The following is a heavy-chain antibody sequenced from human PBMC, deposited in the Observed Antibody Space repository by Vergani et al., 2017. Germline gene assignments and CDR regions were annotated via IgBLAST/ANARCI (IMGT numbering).Heavy chain of an antibody. J-gene: IGHJ4*02. D-gene: IGHD3-22*01. CDR3: TTVGSYYYDSSGYYPPDY. Sequence: EVQLVESGGGLVKPGGSLRLSCAASGFTFSNAWMNWVRQAPGKGLEWVGRIKSKTDGGTTDYAAPVKGRFTISRDDSKNTLYLQMNSLKTEDTAVYYWTTVGSYYYDSSGYYPPDYWGQGTLVTVSS. V-gene: IGHV3-15*07. CDR1: GFTFSNAW. CDR2: IKSKTDGGTT.